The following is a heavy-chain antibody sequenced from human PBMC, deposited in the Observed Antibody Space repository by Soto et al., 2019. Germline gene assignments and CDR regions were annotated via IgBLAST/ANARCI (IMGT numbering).Heavy chain of an antibody. V-gene: IGHV3-33*01. CDR3: AREGQQLASDY. Sequence: ESGGGVVQPGRSLRLSCAASGFTFSSYGMHWVRQAPGKGLEWVAVIWYDGSNKYYADSVKGRFTISRDNSKNTLYLQMTSLRAEDTAVYYCAREGQQLASDYWGQGTLVTVSS. J-gene: IGHJ4*02. CDR1: GFTFSSYG. D-gene: IGHD6-13*01. CDR2: IWYDGSNK.